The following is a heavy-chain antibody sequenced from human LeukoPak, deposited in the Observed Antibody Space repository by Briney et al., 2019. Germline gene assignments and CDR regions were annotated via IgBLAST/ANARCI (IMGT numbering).Heavy chain of an antibody. D-gene: IGHD3-10*01. CDR1: GFTFSSYA. CDR2: ISGSGGST. V-gene: IGHV3-23*01. J-gene: IGHJ4*02. CDR3: ATDLPMVRGVSALDY. Sequence: GGSLRLSCAASGFTFSSYAMSWVRQAPGKGLEWVSAISGSGGSTYYADSGKGRFTISRDNSKNTLYLQMNSLRAEDTAVYYCATDLPMVRGVSALDYWGQGTLVTVSS.